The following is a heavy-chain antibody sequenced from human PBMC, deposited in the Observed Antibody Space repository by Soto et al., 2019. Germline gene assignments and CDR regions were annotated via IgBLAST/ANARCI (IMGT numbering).Heavy chain of an antibody. CDR1: GYTYTNYY. CDR3: ASGDCSGECYSDY. V-gene: IGHV1-46*01. J-gene: IGHJ4*02. Sequence: QVHLVQSGAEVKKPGASVKISCKASGYTYTNYYMHWVRQAPGQGLEWMGIINLSSGSPSYAQRFQGRVTMTRDTSTTTGYMELSSLRSEDTGVYYCASGDCSGECYSDYWGQGTLVTVSS. D-gene: IGHD2-21*01. CDR2: INLSSGSP.